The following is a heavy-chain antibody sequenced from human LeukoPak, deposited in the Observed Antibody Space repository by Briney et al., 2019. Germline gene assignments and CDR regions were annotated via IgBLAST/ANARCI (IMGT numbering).Heavy chain of an antibody. D-gene: IGHD3-22*01. CDR2: ISSSSSYT. CDR3: ASEGVNTYYYDSSGYYRWFDP. J-gene: IGHJ5*02. Sequence: PGGSLRLSCAASGFTFSDYYMSWIRQAPGKGLEWVSYISSSSSYTNYADSVKGRFTISRDNAKNSLYLQMNSLRAEDTAVYYCASEGVNTYYYDSSGYYRWFDPWGQGTLVTVSS. CDR1: GFTFSDYY. V-gene: IGHV3-11*05.